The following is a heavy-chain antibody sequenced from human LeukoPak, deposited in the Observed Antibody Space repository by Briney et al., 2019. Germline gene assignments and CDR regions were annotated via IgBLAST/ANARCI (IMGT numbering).Heavy chain of an antibody. Sequence: PSETLSLTCTVSGGSISSGDYYWSWIRQPPGKGLEWIGYIYYSGSTYYNPSLKSRVTISVDTSKNQFSLKLSSATAADTAVYYCARVRGITIFGVVIHNWFDPWGQGTLVTVSS. CDR2: IYYSGST. D-gene: IGHD3-3*01. V-gene: IGHV4-30-4*01. J-gene: IGHJ5*02. CDR1: GGSISSGDYY. CDR3: ARVRGITIFGVVIHNWFDP.